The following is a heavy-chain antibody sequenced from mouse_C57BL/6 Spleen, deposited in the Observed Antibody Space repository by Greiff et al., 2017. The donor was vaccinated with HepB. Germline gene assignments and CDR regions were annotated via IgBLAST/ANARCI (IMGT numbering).Heavy chain of an antibody. CDR3: TRKRAYDGYYRYFDV. J-gene: IGHJ1*03. V-gene: IGHV1-15*01. D-gene: IGHD2-3*01. Sequence: QVQLQQSGAELVRPGASVTLSCKASGYTFTDYEMHWVKQTPVHGLEWIGAIDPETGGTAYNQKFKGKAILTADKSSSTAYMELRSLTSEDSAVYYFTRKRAYDGYYRYFDVWGTGTTVTVSS. CDR1: GYTFTDYE. CDR2: IDPETGGT.